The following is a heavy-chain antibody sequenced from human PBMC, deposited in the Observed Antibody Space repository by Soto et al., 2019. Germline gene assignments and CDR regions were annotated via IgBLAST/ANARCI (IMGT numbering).Heavy chain of an antibody. D-gene: IGHD2-2*01. Sequence: GESLKISCKGSGFTFTSYWIAWVRQMPGKGLEWMGIIYPGDSDSSYSPSFQVQVTISADKSINTAYLHWSSLKASDTAIYYCAKHEGYCSTTTCSNFDYWGQGTLVTVSS. CDR1: GFTFTSYW. V-gene: IGHV5-51*01. CDR3: AKHEGYCSTTTCSNFDY. J-gene: IGHJ4*02. CDR2: IYPGDSDS.